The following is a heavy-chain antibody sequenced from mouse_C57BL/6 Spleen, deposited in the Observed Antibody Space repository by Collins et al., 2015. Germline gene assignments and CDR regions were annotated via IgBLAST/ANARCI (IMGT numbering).Heavy chain of an antibody. J-gene: IGHJ3*01. Sequence: VQLQQPGAELVMPGASVKLSCQASGYTFTNFWIHWVKQRPGQGLEWIGAIYPGNSDTSYNQKFKGKAKLTAVTSASTAYMELSSLTNEDSAVYYCTPYYGSSSFAYWGQGTLVTVSA. CDR2: IYPGNSDT. CDR1: GYTFTNFW. CDR3: TPYYGSSSFAY. V-gene: IGHV1-5*01. D-gene: IGHD1-1*01.